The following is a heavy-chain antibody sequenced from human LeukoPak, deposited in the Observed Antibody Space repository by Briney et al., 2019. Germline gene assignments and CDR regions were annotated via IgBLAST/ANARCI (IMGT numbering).Heavy chain of an antibody. J-gene: IGHJ4*02. D-gene: IGHD5-12*01. Sequence: ASETLSLTCTVSGGSISSYDWSWIRQPAGKGLEWIGRIYTRGSTNYNPSLKSRVSMSVDTSKKQFSLKLSSVTAADTAVYYCARLGGRGYSGYDDFDYWGQGTLVTVSS. CDR3: ARLGGRGYSGYDDFDY. CDR1: GGSISSYD. V-gene: IGHV4-4*07. CDR2: IYTRGST.